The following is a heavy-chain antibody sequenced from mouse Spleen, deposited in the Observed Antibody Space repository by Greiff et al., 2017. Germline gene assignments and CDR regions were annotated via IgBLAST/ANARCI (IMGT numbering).Heavy chain of an antibody. CDR2: ISSGGGNT. J-gene: IGHJ4*01. D-gene: IGHD1-1*01. V-gene: IGHV5-9*04. CDR1: GFTFSSYA. Sequence: EVNLVESGGGLVKLGGSLKLSCAASGFTFSSYAMSWVRQTPEKRLEWVATISSGGGNTYYPDSVKGRFTISRDNAKNTLYLQMSSLKSEDTAMYYCARHDTTPTVYYAMDYWGQGTSVTVSS. CDR3: ARHDTTPTVYYAMDY.